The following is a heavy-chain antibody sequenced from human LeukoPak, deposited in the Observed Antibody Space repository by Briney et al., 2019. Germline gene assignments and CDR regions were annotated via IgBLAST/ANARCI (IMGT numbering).Heavy chain of an antibody. CDR2: INAGNGNT. V-gene: IGHV1-3*01. J-gene: IGHJ3*02. Sequence: GASVKVSCKASGYTFTSYAMHWVRQAPGQRLEWMGWINAGNGNTKYSQKFQGRVTITRDTSASTAYMELSSLRSEDTAVYYCARSGVVKDAFDIWGQGTMVTVSS. CDR1: GYTFTSYA. D-gene: IGHD3-22*01. CDR3: ARSGVVKDAFDI.